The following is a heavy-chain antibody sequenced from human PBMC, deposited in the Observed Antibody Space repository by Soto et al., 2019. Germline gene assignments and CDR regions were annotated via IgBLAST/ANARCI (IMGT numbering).Heavy chain of an antibody. CDR3: ARESPKINFSPLDY. V-gene: IGHV3-11*01. J-gene: IGHJ4*02. CDR2: ISSSGSTI. Sequence: PGGSLRLSCAASGFTFSAYAMSWVRQAPGKGLEWVSYISSSGSTIYYADSVKDRFTISRDNAKNTLYLQMNSLRAEDTAVYYCARESPKINFSPLDYWGQGTLVTVSS. CDR1: GFTFSAYA.